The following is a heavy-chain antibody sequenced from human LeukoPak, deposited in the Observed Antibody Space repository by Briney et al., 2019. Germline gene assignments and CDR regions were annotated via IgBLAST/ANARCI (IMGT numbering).Heavy chain of an antibody. CDR2: IYYSGST. J-gene: IGHJ4*02. CDR3: ARESSWGNFDY. Sequence: PSETLSLTCTVSGGSISSYYWSWIRQLPGKGLEWIGYIYYSGSTNYNPSLKSRVTISVDTSKNQFSLKLSYVTAADTAVYFCARESSWGNFDYWGQGTLVTVSS. V-gene: IGHV4-59*01. D-gene: IGHD7-27*01. CDR1: GGSISSYY.